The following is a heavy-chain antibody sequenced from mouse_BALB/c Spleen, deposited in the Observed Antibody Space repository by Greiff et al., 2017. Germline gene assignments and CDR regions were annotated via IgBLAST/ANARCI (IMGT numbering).Heavy chain of an antibody. CDR2: ISSGGSYT. CDR3: AREGNLAY. CDR1: GFTFSSYA. D-gene: IGHD2-1*01. J-gene: IGHJ3*01. Sequence: EVKLQESGGGLVKPGGSLKLSCAASGFTFSSYAMSWVRQSPEKRLEWVAEISSGGSYTYYPDTVTGRFTISRDNAKNTLYLEMSSLRSEDTAMYYCAREGNLAYWGQGTLVTVSA. V-gene: IGHV5-9-4*01.